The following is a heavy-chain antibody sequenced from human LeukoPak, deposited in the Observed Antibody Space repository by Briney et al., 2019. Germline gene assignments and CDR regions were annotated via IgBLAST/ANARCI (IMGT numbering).Heavy chain of an antibody. CDR2: IWNDGSNE. J-gene: IGHJ4*02. CDR1: GFTFSSYG. D-gene: IGHD6-13*01. Sequence: PGGSLRLSCAASGFTFSSYGMHWVRQAPGKGLELLAIIWNDGSNEYYADSVKGRFTISRDNSKNTLYLQMNSLRVEDTAVYYCARDREAAADLGYWGQGTLVTVSS. CDR3: ARDREAAADLGY. V-gene: IGHV3-33*01.